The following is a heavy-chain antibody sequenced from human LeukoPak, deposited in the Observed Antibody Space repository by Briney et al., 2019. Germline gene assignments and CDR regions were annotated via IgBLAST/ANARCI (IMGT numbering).Heavy chain of an antibody. V-gene: IGHV4-31*03. J-gene: IGHJ6*02. CDR2: IYYSGST. CDR3: ARDSTYYYYGMDV. CDR1: GGSISSGGYY. Sequence: SQTLSLTCTVSGGSISSGGYYWSWIRLHPGKGLEWIGYIYYSGSTYYNPSLKSRVTISVDTSKNQFSLKLSSVTAADTAVYYCARDSTYYYYGMDVWGQGTTVTVSS.